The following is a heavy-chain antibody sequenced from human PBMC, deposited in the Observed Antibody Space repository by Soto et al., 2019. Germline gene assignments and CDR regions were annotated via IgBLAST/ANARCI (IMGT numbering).Heavy chain of an antibody. Sequence: GGSLRLSCTASGFTFGDYAMSWFRQAPGKGLEWVGFIRSKAYGGTTEYAASVKGRFTISRDDSKSIAYLQMNSLKTEDTAVYYCTRDVVYSSGWEYYFDYWGQGTLVTVSS. V-gene: IGHV3-49*03. CDR2: IRSKAYGGTT. CDR1: GFTFGDYA. CDR3: TRDVVYSSGWEYYFDY. J-gene: IGHJ4*02. D-gene: IGHD6-19*01.